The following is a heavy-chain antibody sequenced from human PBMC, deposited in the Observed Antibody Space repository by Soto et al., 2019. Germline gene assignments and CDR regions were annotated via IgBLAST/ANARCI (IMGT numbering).Heavy chain of an antibody. J-gene: IGHJ6*03. CDR3: ARVDGGLYDSLTGSYYYNMDV. CDR1: GGSISSYY. V-gene: IGHV4-59*01. CDR2: INYSGST. Sequence: SETLSLTCTVSGGSISSYYWSWIRQPPGKGLEWIGDINYSGSTNYNPSLKSRVTISVDTSKNQFSLKLSSVTAADTAVYYCARVDGGLYDSLTGSYYYNMDVWGKGTTVTVSS. D-gene: IGHD3-9*01.